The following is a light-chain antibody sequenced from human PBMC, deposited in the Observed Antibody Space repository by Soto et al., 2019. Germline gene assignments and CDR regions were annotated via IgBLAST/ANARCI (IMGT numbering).Light chain of an antibody. J-gene: IGKJ1*01. V-gene: IGKV1-12*01. CDR3: QQANTFPWT. CDR2: DAS. Sequence: IQMTQSPSSLSASVGDRVTITCRASQSISSWLAWYQQKPGKAPKLLIYDASSLESGVPSRFSGRGSGTDFTLTISSLQPEDFATYYCQQANTFPWTFGQGTKVDIK. CDR1: QSISSW.